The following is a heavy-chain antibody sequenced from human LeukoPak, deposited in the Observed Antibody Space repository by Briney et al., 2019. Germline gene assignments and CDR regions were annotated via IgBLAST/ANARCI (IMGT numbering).Heavy chain of an antibody. CDR1: GFTFSTYW. Sequence: GGSLRLSCAASGFTFSTYWMSWVRQTPEKGLEFVANIKQDGSVKHHMDSLKGRSTISRDNARESLYLEINSLRADDTAVYYCARDPESSAFDLWGQGALVTVSS. CDR3: ARDPESSAFDL. D-gene: IGHD5/OR15-5a*01. J-gene: IGHJ4*02. V-gene: IGHV3-7*01. CDR2: IKQDGSVK.